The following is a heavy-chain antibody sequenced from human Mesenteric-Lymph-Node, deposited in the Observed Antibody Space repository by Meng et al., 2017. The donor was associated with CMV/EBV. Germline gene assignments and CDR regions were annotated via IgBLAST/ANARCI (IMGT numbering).Heavy chain of an antibody. CDR3: ARDSGYSGYSDVGYFDY. CDR2: MSYDGGNE. Sequence: GGSLRLSCAGSGFNFDWFGIHWVRQAPGKGLEWVAVMSYDGGNEYYADSVKGRFTVSRDNAKNSLYLQMNSLRAEDTAVYYCARDSGYSGYSDVGYFDYWGQGTLVTVSS. D-gene: IGHD5-12*01. CDR1: GFNFDWFG. V-gene: IGHV3-30*03. J-gene: IGHJ4*02.